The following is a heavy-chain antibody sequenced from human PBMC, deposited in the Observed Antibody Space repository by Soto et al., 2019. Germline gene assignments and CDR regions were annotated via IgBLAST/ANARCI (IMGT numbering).Heavy chain of an antibody. Sequence: QVQLQESGPGLVQPSQTLSLTCTVAGGSISSGGYYWSWIRQHPGTGLEGIGHISYSGSTYYNTPLKSRVTISVDTSRTPSSLIVTSVTAADTAVYYCARGVLHWGQGTLVTVSS. CDR1: GGSISSGGYY. CDR2: ISYSGST. J-gene: IGHJ4*01. V-gene: IGHV4-31*03. CDR3: ARGVLH.